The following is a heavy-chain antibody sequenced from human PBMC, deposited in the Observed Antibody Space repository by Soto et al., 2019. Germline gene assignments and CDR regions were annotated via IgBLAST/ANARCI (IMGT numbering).Heavy chain of an antibody. CDR3: ARDSAVADAFDI. CDR1: GGTFSSYA. Sequence: SVKVSCKASGGTFSSYAISWVRQAPGQGLEWMGGIIPIFGTANYAQKFQGRVTITADESTSTAYVELSSLRSEDTAVYYCARDSAVADAFDIWGQGTMVTVSS. CDR2: IIPIFGTA. J-gene: IGHJ3*02. V-gene: IGHV1-69*13. D-gene: IGHD6-19*01.